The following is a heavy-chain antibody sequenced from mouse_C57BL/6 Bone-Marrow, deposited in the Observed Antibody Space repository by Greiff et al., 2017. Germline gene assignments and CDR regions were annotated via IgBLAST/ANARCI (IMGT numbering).Heavy chain of an antibody. CDR2: ISSGGSYT. J-gene: IGHJ4*01. V-gene: IGHV5-6*01. CDR1: GFTFSSYG. D-gene: IGHD1-2*01. CDR3: ARELRRYYYARDY. Sequence: EVQGVESGGDLVKPGGSLKLSCAASGFTFSSYGMSWVRQTPDKRLEWVATISSGGSYTYYPDSVKGRFTISRDNAKNTLYLQMSSLKSEDTAMYYCARELRRYYYARDYWGQGTSVTVSS.